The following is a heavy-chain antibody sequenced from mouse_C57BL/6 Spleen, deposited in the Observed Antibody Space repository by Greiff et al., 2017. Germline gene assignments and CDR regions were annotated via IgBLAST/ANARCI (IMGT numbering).Heavy chain of an antibody. D-gene: IGHD2-14*01. V-gene: IGHV1-66*01. Sequence: VQLQQSGPELVKPGASVKISCKASGYSFTSYYIHWVKQRPGQGLEWIGWIYPGSGNTKYNEKFNGKATMTADTSSRTAYMQLSSLTYEDSAVYYCAKASYYRNFDYWGQGTTLTVSS. CDR2: IYPGSGNT. CDR1: GYSFTSYY. J-gene: IGHJ2*01. CDR3: AKASYYRNFDY.